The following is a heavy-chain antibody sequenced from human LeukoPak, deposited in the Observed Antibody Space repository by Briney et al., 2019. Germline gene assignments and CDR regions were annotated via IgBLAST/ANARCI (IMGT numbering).Heavy chain of an antibody. Sequence: GSLRLSCAASGFTFSDYCMGWIRQPPGKGLEWIGYIYYSGSTNYNPSLKSRVTISVDTSKNQFSLKLSSVTAADTAVYYCARRGSSGYYYDYWGQGTLVTVSS. CDR3: ARRGSSGYYYDY. CDR2: IYYSGST. J-gene: IGHJ4*02. V-gene: IGHV4-59*01. D-gene: IGHD3-22*01. CDR1: GFTFSDYC.